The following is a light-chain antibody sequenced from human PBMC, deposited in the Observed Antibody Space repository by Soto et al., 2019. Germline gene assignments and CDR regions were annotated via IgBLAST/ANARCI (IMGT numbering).Light chain of an antibody. CDR1: QTINTW. J-gene: IGKJ4*01. CDR3: QEYNNYSGLT. CDR2: GAS. Sequence: DIQMTQSPSTLSASVGDRVTITCRASQTINTWLAWYQQKPGKAPNLLIFGASTLDSGVPSRFSGSGSGTEFTLTISTMQPDDFATYYCQEYNNYSGLTFGLGTKVEIK. V-gene: IGKV1-5*03.